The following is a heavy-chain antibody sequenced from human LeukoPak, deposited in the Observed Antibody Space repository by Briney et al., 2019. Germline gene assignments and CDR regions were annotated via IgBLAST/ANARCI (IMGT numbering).Heavy chain of an antibody. J-gene: IGHJ3*02. Sequence: PSETLSLTCTVSGGSFSSYYWSWIRQPPGKGLEWIGYIYYSGSTNYNPSLKSRVTISVDTSKNQFSLKLSSVTAADTAVYYCARDFGSGWYDAFDIWGQGTMVTVSS. CDR3: ARDFGSGWYDAFDI. CDR1: GGSFSSYY. V-gene: IGHV4-59*01. D-gene: IGHD6-19*01. CDR2: IYYSGST.